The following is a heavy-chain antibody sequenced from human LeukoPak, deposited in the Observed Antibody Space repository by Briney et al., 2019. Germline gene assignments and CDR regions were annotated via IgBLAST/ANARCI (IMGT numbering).Heavy chain of an antibody. V-gene: IGHV4-30-4*01. Sequence: SETLSLTCTVSGGSISSGDYYWSWIRQPPGKGLEWIGYIYYSGSSYYNPSLKSRVTISVDTSKNQFSLKLSSVTAADTAVYYCARGLVGATHPGDFQHWGQGTLVTVSS. D-gene: IGHD1-26*01. CDR3: ARGLVGATHPGDFQH. CDR2: IYYSGSS. CDR1: GGSISSGDYY. J-gene: IGHJ1*01.